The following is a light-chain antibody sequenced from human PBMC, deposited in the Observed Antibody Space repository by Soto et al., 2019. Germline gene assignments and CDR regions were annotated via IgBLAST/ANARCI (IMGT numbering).Light chain of an antibody. V-gene: IGKV3-20*01. CDR1: QSVTSNS. CDR2: GAS. CDR3: QQYENLPT. J-gene: IGKJ5*01. Sequence: EIVLTQSPDTLSLSPGDRATLSCRASQSVTSNSLAWYQQKPGQAPRLLIYGASIRATGIPDRFSGSGSGTDFTLTISRLEPEDFAVYHCQQYENLPTFGQGTRLEIK.